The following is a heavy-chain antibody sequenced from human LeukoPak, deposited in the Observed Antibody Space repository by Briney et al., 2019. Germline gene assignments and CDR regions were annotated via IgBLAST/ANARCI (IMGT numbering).Heavy chain of an antibody. CDR3: AKFYYDSSGYYLGRYMDV. Sequence: GGSLRLSCAASGFTFSSYAMSWVRQAPGKGLEWVSAISGSGGSTYYADSVKGRFTISRDNSKNTLYLQMNSLRAEDTAVYYCAKFYYDSSGYYLGRYMDVWGKGTTVTVPS. J-gene: IGHJ6*03. CDR1: GFTFSSYA. D-gene: IGHD3-22*01. V-gene: IGHV3-23*01. CDR2: ISGSGGST.